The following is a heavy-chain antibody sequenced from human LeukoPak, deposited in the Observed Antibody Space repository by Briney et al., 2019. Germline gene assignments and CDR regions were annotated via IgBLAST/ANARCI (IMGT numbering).Heavy chain of an antibody. Sequence: GASVKVSCKASGYTFTSYYMHWVRQAPGQGLEWMGWINPNSGGTNYAQKFQGRVTMTRDTSISTAYMELSRLRSDDTAVYYCARDFHSSSWYDYWGQGTLVTVSS. CDR2: INPNSGGT. J-gene: IGHJ4*02. D-gene: IGHD6-13*01. CDR3: ARDFHSSSWYDY. CDR1: GYTFTSYY. V-gene: IGHV1-2*02.